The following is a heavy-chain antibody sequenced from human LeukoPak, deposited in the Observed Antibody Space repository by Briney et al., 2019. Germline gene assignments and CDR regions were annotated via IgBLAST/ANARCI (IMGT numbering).Heavy chain of an antibody. D-gene: IGHD5-12*01. CDR1: GFTFLSYG. V-gene: IGHV3-30*02. Sequence: PGGSLRLSCAASGFTFLSYGMHWVRQAPGKGLEWVAFIRYDGSNKYYADSVKGRFTISRDNSKNTLYLQMNSLRAEDTAVYYCAKGAGYSGYGIDYWGQGTLVTVSS. CDR2: IRYDGSNK. J-gene: IGHJ4*02. CDR3: AKGAGYSGYGIDY.